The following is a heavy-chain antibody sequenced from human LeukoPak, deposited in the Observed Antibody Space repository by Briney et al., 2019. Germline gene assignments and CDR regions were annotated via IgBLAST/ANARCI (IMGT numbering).Heavy chain of an antibody. CDR2: ISSSSSYT. D-gene: IGHD3-10*01. Sequence: GGSLRLSCAASGFTFSDYYMSWIRQAPGKGLEWVSYISSSSSYTNYADSVKGRFTISRDNAKNSLYLQMNSLRAEDTVVYYCARDPANYGSGSYYPDYWGQGTLVTVSS. CDR3: ARDPANYGSGSYYPDY. CDR1: GFTFSDYY. V-gene: IGHV3-11*05. J-gene: IGHJ4*02.